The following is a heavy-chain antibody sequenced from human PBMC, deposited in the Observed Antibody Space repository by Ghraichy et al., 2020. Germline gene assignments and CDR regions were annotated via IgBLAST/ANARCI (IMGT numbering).Heavy chain of an antibody. Sequence: GGSLRLSCAASGFTFSSYGMHWVRQAPGKGLEWVAVISYDGSNKYYADSVKGRFTISRDNSKNTLYLQMNSLRAEDTAVYYCAKVTDYWGQGTLVTVSS. CDR3: AKVTDY. CDR2: ISYDGSNK. V-gene: IGHV3-30*18. J-gene: IGHJ4*02. CDR1: GFTFSSYG.